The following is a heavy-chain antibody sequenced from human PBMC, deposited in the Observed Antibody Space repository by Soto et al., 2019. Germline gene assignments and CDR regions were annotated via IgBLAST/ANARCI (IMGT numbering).Heavy chain of an antibody. V-gene: IGHV2-5*02. J-gene: IGHJ4*01. CDR2: LYSDDDK. CDR3: AHSLYGSGNFDY. Sequence: QITLKESGPTLVKPPQPLTLTCTFSGFSLTTSGVGVGWIRQPPGKALEWLALLYSDDDKRYSPSLKSKLTIIKATSKTQVVLTMTNIYPVDTATYYCAHSLYGSGNFDYWGHGTLVTVSS. D-gene: IGHD3-10*01. CDR1: GFSLTTSGVG.